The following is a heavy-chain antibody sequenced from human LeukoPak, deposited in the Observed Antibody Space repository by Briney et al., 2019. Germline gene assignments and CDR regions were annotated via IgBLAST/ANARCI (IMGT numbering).Heavy chain of an antibody. J-gene: IGHJ4*02. D-gene: IGHD3-3*01. Sequence: SETLSLTCTVSGGSISSYYWSWIRQPPGKGLEWIGYIYYSGSTNYNPSLKSRVTISVDTSKNQFSLKLSSVTAADTAAYYCARVTYYDFWSGVVDYWGQGTLVTVSS. CDR2: IYYSGST. CDR1: GGSISSYY. CDR3: ARVTYYDFWSGVVDY. V-gene: IGHV4-59*01.